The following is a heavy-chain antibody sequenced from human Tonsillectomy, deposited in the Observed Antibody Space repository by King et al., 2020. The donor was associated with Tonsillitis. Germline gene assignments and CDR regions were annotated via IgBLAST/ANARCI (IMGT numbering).Heavy chain of an antibody. CDR3: AREAPLLRYFYWQYYYYGMDV. J-gene: IGHJ6*02. D-gene: IGHD3-9*01. CDR2: ISYDGSNK. Sequence: VQLVQSGGGVVQPGRSLRLSCAASGFTFSSYGMHWVRQAPGKGLEWVAVISYDGSNKYYADSVKGRFTISRDNSKNTLYLQMNSLRAEDTAVYYCAREAPLLRYFYWQYYYYGMDVWGQGTTVTVSS. V-gene: IGHV3-33*05. CDR1: GFTFSSYG.